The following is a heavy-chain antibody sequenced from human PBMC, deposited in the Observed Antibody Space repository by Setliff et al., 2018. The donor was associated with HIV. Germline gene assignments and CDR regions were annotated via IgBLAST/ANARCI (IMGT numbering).Heavy chain of an antibody. CDR3: ARRPPLTTGREYYFDF. D-gene: IGHD1-1*01. J-gene: IGHJ4*02. Sequence: SETLSLTCTVSGGSFTTYYWSWLRQPPGKELEWIGYFYTSGSTNYNPSLKSRVTITIDTSKNQFSLKLNAVTAADTAVYYCARRPPLTTGREYYFDFWGQGTLVTVSS. V-gene: IGHV4-4*09. CDR1: GGSFTTYY. CDR2: FYTSGST.